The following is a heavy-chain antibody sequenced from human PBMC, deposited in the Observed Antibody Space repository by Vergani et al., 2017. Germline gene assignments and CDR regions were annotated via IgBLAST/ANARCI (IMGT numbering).Heavy chain of an antibody. J-gene: IGHJ4*02. D-gene: IGHD2-2*01. Sequence: QLQLQESGPGLVKPSETLSLTCTVSGGSISSSSYYWGWIRQPPGKGLEWIGSIYYSGSTYYNPSRKSRVTISVDTSKNQFSLKLSSVTAADTAVYYCARDGGYCSSTSCYEGSFDYWGQGTLVTVSS. CDR2: IYYSGST. CDR1: GGSISSSSYY. V-gene: IGHV4-39*07. CDR3: ARDGGYCSSTSCYEGSFDY.